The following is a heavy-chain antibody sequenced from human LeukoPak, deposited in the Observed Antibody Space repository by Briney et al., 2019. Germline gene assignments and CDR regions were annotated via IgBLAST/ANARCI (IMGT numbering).Heavy chain of an antibody. Sequence: PSETLSLTCTVSGGSISSGSYYWSWIRQPAGKGLEWIGRIYTSGSTNYNPSLKSRVTISVDTSKNQFSLKLSSVTAADTAVYYCARDPSYYYEPTGWFDPWGQGTLVTVSS. CDR1: GGSISSGSYY. J-gene: IGHJ5*02. V-gene: IGHV4-61*02. CDR2: IYTSGST. D-gene: IGHD3-22*01. CDR3: ARDPSYYYEPTGWFDP.